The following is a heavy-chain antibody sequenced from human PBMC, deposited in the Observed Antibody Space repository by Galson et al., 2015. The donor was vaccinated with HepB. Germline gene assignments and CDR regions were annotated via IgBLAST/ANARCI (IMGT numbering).Heavy chain of an antibody. D-gene: IGHD6-19*01. CDR2: ISYDGSNK. V-gene: IGHV3-30*04. J-gene: IGHJ4*02. Sequence: SLRLSCAASGFTFSSYAMHWVRQAPGKGLEWVAVISYDGSNKYYADSVKGRFTISRDNSKNTLYLQMNSLRAEDTAVYYCARVTTPATYSSGWNGDYWGQGTLVTVSS. CDR3: ARVTTPATYSSGWNGDY. CDR1: GFTFSSYA.